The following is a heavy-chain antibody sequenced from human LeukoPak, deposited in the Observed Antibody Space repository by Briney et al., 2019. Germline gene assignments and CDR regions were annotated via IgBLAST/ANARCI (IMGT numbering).Heavy chain of an antibody. J-gene: IGHJ4*02. D-gene: IGHD3-3*01. CDR2: INPSGGST. V-gene: IGHV1-46*01. Sequence: ASVKVSCKASGYTFTRYYMHWVRQAPGQGLEWMGIINPSGGSTSYAQKFQGRVIMTWDTSTSTVYMELSSLRSEDTAVYYCARADFWSGPSDYRGQRTLVTVSS. CDR1: GYTFTRYY. CDR3: ARADFWSGPSDY.